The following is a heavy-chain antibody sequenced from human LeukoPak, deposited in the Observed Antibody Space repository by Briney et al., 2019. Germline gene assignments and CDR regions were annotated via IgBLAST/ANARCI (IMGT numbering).Heavy chain of an antibody. CDR1: GGSISSHY. V-gene: IGHV4-59*11. Sequence: SETLSLTCTVSGGSISSHYWSWIRQPPGKGLEWIGYIYCSGSTNYNPSLKSRVTISVDTSKNQFSLKLSSVTAADTAVYYCARVGHYYGSGSYSVVFDYWGQGTLVTVSS. CDR2: IYCSGST. J-gene: IGHJ4*02. D-gene: IGHD3-10*01. CDR3: ARVGHYYGSGSYSVVFDY.